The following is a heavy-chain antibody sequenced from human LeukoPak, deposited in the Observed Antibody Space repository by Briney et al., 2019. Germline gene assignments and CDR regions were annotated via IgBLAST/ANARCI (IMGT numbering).Heavy chain of an antibody. J-gene: IGHJ4*02. D-gene: IGHD6-6*01. V-gene: IGHV3-7*01. CDR3: ARAAQYSSSPDFDY. CDR2: IKQDGSEK. CDR1: GFTFSSYW. Sequence: GGSLRLSCAASGFTFSSYWMSWVRQAPGKGLEWVANIKQDGSEKYYVDSVKGRFTISRDNAKNSLYLQTNSLRAEDTAVYYCARAAQYSSSPDFDYWGQGTLVTVSS.